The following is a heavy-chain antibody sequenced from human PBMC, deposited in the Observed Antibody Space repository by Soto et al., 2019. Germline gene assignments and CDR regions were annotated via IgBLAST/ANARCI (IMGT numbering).Heavy chain of an antibody. V-gene: IGHV5-51*01. CDR1: GYSFTSYW. CDR3: AREGVADSGYDQRTRYYYMDV. Sequence: GESLKISCKGSGYSFTSYWIGWVRQMPGKGLEWMGIIYPGDSDTRYSPSFQGQVTISADKSISTAYLQWSSLKASDTAMYYCAREGVADSGYDQRTRYYYMDVCGKGTTVTVSS. CDR2: IYPGDSDT. J-gene: IGHJ6*03. D-gene: IGHD5-12*01.